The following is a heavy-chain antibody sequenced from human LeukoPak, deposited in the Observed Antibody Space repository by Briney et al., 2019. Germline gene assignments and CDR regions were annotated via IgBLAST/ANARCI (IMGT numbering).Heavy chain of an antibody. V-gene: IGHV3-23*01. Sequence: ISGSGGSTYYADSVKGRFTISRDNSKNTLYLQMNSLRAEDTAVYYCALRLYDSSGYSWFDPWGQGTLVTVSS. CDR2: ISGSGGST. J-gene: IGHJ5*02. CDR3: ALRLYDSSGYSWFDP. D-gene: IGHD3-22*01.